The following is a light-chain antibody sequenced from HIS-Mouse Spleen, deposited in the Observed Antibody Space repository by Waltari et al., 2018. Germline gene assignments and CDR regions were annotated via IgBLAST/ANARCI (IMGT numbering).Light chain of an antibody. CDR3: QQYGSSPPWP. V-gene: IGKV3-20*01. CDR2: GAS. J-gene: IGKJ1*01. CDR1: QSVSSSY. Sequence: EIVLTQSPGTLSLSPGERATLPCRASQSVSSSYLAWYQQKPGQAPRLLIYGASSRATGIPDRFSGSGSGTDFNLTISRLEPEDFAVYYCQQYGSSPPWPFGQGTKVEIK.